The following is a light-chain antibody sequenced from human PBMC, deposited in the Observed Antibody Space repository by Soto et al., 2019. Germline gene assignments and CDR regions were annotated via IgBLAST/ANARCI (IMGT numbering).Light chain of an antibody. J-gene: IGLJ1*01. Sequence: QSVLTQPPSASGSPGQSITISCSGTSSDVGSYSHVAWYQQFPGKTPKLIIYEVTYRPSGVSHRFSASKSGNTASLTISGLQAGDEADYYCISYTGSSTSYVFGTGTKLTVL. CDR3: ISYTGSSTSYV. CDR2: EVT. CDR1: SSDVGSYSH. V-gene: IGLV2-14*01.